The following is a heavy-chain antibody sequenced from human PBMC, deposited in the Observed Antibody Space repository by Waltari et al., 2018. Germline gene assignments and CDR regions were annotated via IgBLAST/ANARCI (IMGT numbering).Heavy chain of an antibody. CDR1: GFSLSTARMG. J-gene: IGHJ4*02. CDR3: ARHYYDSSGYLYFDY. Sequence: QVTLTESGPVLVKPTETLTLTCTVSGFSLSTARMGLSWIRQPPGKALEWLAHIFSNDEKSYSTSLKSRLTISKDTSKSQVVLTMNNMDPVDTATYYCARHYYDSSGYLYFDYWGQGTLVTVSS. D-gene: IGHD3-22*01. V-gene: IGHV2-26*01. CDR2: IFSNDEK.